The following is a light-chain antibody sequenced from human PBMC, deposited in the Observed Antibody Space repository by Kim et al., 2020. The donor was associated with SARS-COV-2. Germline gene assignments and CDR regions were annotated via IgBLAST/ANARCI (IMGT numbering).Light chain of an antibody. Sequence: LSPGTSATPSCTASHNVNIYLAWYQQKPGQAPRLLIYGASNRATGIPARFSGSGSGTDFALTISSLEAEDSVVYYCQQRITGPWTFGQGTKVDIK. CDR2: GAS. J-gene: IGKJ1*01. V-gene: IGKV3-11*01. CDR3: QQRITGPWT. CDR1: HNVNIY.